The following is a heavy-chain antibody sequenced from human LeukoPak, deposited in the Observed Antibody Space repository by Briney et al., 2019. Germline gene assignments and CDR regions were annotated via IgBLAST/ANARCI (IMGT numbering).Heavy chain of an antibody. CDR2: IRYDGSNK. D-gene: IGHD3-22*01. J-gene: IGHJ4*02. Sequence: GGSLRLSCAASGFTFSSYGMHWVRQAPGKGLEWVAFIRYDGSNKYYADSVKGRFTISRDNSKSTLYLQMNSLRAEDTAVYYCAKKGYYDGSGYYMYYFDHWGQGTLVTVSS. CDR1: GFTFSSYG. CDR3: AKKGYYDGSGYYMYYFDH. V-gene: IGHV3-30*02.